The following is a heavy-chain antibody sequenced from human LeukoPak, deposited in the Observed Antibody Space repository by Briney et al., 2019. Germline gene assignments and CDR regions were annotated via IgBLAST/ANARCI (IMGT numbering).Heavy chain of an antibody. J-gene: IGHJ4*02. CDR1: GGSISSGGYS. V-gene: IGHV4-30-2*03. CDR3: ARHYYDSSGSRYFDY. Sequence: SQTLSLTCAVSGGSISSGGYSWSWIRQPPGKGLEWIGYIYYSGSTYYNPSLKSRVTISVDTSKNQFSLKLSSVTAAETAVYYCARHYYDSSGSRYFDYWGQGTLVTVSS. CDR2: IYYSGST. D-gene: IGHD3-22*01.